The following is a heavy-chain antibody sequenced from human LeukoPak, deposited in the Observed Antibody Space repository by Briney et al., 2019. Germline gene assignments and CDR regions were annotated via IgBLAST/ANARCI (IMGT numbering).Heavy chain of an antibody. Sequence: PSETLSLTCTVSGGSISSSSYYWGWIRQPPGKGLEWIGSIYYSGSTYYNPSLKSRVTISVDTSKNQFSLKLSSVTAADTAVYYCASQYSSGWSYNYYGMDVWGQGTTVTVSS. V-gene: IGHV4-39*01. CDR2: IYYSGST. D-gene: IGHD6-19*01. CDR1: GGSISSSSYY. J-gene: IGHJ6*02. CDR3: ASQYSSGWSYNYYGMDV.